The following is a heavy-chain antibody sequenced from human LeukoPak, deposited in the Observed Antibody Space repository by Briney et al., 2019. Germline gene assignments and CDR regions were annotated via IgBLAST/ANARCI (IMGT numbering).Heavy chain of an antibody. Sequence: GGSLRLSCAASGFTFSSYAMHWVRQAPGKGLEWVAVISYDGSNKYYADSVKGRFTISRDNSKNTLYLQMNSLRAEDTAVYYGARDGIVVVVAARGYGMDVWGQGTTVTVSS. CDR3: ARDGIVVVVAARGYGMDV. J-gene: IGHJ6*02. D-gene: IGHD2-15*01. CDR2: ISYDGSNK. V-gene: IGHV3-30-3*01. CDR1: GFTFSSYA.